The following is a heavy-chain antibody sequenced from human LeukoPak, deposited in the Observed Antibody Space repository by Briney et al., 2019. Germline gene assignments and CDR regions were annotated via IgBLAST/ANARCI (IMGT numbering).Heavy chain of an antibody. V-gene: IGHV3-21*04. CDR2: ISSSSSYI. D-gene: IGHD6-13*01. J-gene: IGHJ3*02. CDR1: GFTFSSYS. Sequence: GGSLRLSCAASGFTFSSYSMNWVRQAPGKGLEWVSSISSSSSYIYYADSVKGRFTISRDNAKNSLYLQMNSLRAEDTAVYYCAKDPTAAADSIDAFDIWGQGTMVTVSS. CDR3: AKDPTAAADSIDAFDI.